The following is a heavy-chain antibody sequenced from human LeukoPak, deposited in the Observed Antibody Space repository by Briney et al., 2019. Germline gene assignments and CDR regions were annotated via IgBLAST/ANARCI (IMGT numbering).Heavy chain of an antibody. V-gene: IGHV3-49*04. CDR1: GFTFGDYA. D-gene: IGHD2-2*01. J-gene: IGHJ6*02. CDR3: TRVKPDIVVVPAAMVDYYGMDV. Sequence: GGSLRLSCTASGFTFGDYAMSWVRQAPGKGLEWVGFIRSKAYGGTTEYAASVKGRFTISRDDSKSIAYPQMNSLKTEDTAVYYCTRVKPDIVVVPAAMVDYYGMDVWGQGTTVTVSS. CDR2: IRSKAYGGTT.